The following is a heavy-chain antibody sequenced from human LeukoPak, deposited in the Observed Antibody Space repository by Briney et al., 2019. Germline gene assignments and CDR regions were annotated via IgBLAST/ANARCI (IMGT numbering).Heavy chain of an antibody. Sequence: GGSLRLSCAASGLTFSNYYMHWVRQAPGKGPVWVSRISSDGSSTSYADSVKGRFTISRDNSKNTLYLQMNSLRAEDTAVYYCAKDSEYSGGWPSFDYWGQGTLVTVSS. D-gene: IGHD6-19*01. J-gene: IGHJ4*02. V-gene: IGHV3-74*01. CDR2: ISSDGSST. CDR3: AKDSEYSGGWPSFDY. CDR1: GLTFSNYY.